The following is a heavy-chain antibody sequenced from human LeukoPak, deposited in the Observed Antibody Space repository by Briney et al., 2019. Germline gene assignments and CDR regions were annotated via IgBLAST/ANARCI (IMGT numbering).Heavy chain of an antibody. CDR3: ARGMGAPDY. J-gene: IGHJ4*02. D-gene: IGHD1-26*01. Sequence: SETLSLTSTVSGGSISSYYWSWIRQPPGKGLEFIGYIYYSGSTNYNPSLKSRVTISVDTSKNQFSLKLSSVTAADTAVYYCARGMGAPDYWGQGTLVTVSS. CDR1: GGSISSYY. CDR2: IYYSGST. V-gene: IGHV4-59*01.